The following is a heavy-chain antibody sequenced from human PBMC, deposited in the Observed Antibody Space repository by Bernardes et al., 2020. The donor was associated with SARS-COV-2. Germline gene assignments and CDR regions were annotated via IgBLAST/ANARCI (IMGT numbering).Heavy chain of an antibody. Sequence: GGALRLSCAAPGFTVSSNYMSWVRQAPGKGRQWGSGIFTGGSTYYADSVKARFTISRDNSKNTLYLQMNSLRAEDTAVYYCARNLYYYDSSGYFYYWGQGTLVTVSS. J-gene: IGHJ4*02. D-gene: IGHD3-22*01. CDR1: GFTVSSNY. CDR3: ARNLYYYDSSGYFYY. CDR2: IFTGGST. V-gene: IGHV3-66*01.